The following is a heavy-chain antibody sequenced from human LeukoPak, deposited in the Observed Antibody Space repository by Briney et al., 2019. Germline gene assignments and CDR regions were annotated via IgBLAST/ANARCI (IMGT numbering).Heavy chain of an antibody. CDR2: INPSGGST. J-gene: IGHJ5*02. V-gene: IGHV1-46*01. CDR3: ARSGYSSSWYLQRDWFDP. CDR1: GGSFSSYV. D-gene: IGHD6-13*01. Sequence: ASVKVSCKASGGSFSSYVITWVCQAPGQELEWMGIINPSGGSTSYAQKFQGRVTMTRDTSTSTVYMELSGLRSEDTAVYYCARSGYSSSWYLQRDWFDPWGQGTLVTVSS.